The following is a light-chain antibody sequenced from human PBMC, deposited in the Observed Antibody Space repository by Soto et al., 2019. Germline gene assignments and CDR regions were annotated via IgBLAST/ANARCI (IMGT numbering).Light chain of an antibody. CDR1: SSNIGSNT. V-gene: IGLV1-44*01. CDR2: SNN. CDR3: AAWDDSLNGLYV. Sequence: QSVLTQPPSASGTRGQRVTISCSGSSSNIGSNTVSWFQQLPGTAPKLLIDSNNHRPSGVPDRFSVSKSGTSASLAISGLQSEDEADYYCAAWDDSLNGLYVFGTGTKV. J-gene: IGLJ1*01.